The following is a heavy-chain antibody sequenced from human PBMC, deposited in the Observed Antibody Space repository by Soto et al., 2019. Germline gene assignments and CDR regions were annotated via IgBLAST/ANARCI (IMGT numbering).Heavy chain of an antibody. V-gene: IGHV1-8*01. J-gene: IGHJ4*02. CDR3: ARGRASGSYYLLDY. CDR2: INPNSGNI. Sequence: ASVKVSCKASGDTFTTYDINWVRQATGHGLEWMGWINPNSGNIGYAQRFQGRVTMTRDTAIRTAYMEVSSLRSDDTAVYYCARGRASGSYYLLDYWGQGTLVTVAS. D-gene: IGHD3-10*01. CDR1: GDTFTTYD.